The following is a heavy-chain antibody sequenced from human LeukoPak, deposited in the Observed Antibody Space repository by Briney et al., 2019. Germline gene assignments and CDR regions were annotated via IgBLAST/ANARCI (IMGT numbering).Heavy chain of an antibody. J-gene: IGHJ5*02. Sequence: PGGSLRLSCAASGFTFSSYGMHWVRQAPGKGLEWVAFIRYDGSNKYYADSVKGRFTISRDNSKNTLYLQMNSLRAEDTAVYYCAKDLQGITIFGVERAWGQGTLVTVSS. D-gene: IGHD3-3*01. CDR1: GFTFSSYG. V-gene: IGHV3-30*02. CDR3: AKDLQGITIFGVERA. CDR2: IRYDGSNK.